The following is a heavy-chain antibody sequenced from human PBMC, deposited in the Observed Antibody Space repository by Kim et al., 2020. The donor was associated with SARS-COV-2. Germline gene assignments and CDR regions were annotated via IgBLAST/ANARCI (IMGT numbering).Heavy chain of an antibody. CDR2: ITTNTGNP. CDR1: GYTFTSYA. Sequence: ASVKVSCKASGYTFTSYAMHWVRQAPGQGLQWMGWITTNTGNPTYAQGFTGRFVFSLDTSVSTAYLQISSLKAEDTAVYYCARASSGWSFDYWGQGTLVTVSP. J-gene: IGHJ4*02. D-gene: IGHD6-19*01. CDR3: ARASSGWSFDY. V-gene: IGHV7-4-1*02.